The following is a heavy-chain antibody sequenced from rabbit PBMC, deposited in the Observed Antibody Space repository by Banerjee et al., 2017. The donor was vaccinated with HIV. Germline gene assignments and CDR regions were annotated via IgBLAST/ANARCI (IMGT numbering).Heavy chain of an antibody. V-gene: IGHV1S7*01. CDR3: ARTFSSDFDF. J-gene: IGHJ4*01. CDR1: GFDFSTYY. CDR2: IYAGKGST. D-gene: IGHD1-1*01. Sequence: QLVESGGGLVQPGGSLKLSCKASGFDFSTYYMSWVRQAPGKGLEWIGIIYAGKGSTDYASWVNGRFTISSDNAQNTVDLQMNSLTAADTATYFCARTFSSDFDFWGPGTLVTVS.